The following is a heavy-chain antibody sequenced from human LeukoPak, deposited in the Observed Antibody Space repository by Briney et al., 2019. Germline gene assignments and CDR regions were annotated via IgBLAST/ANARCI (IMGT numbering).Heavy chain of an antibody. V-gene: IGHV4-34*01. J-gene: IGHJ5*02. D-gene: IGHD5-12*01. CDR1: GGSFSGYY. CDR2: IYYSGST. CDR3: ARHIRAGQWLRLRGWFDP. Sequence: PSETLSLTCAVYGGSFSGYYWSWIRQPPGKGLEWIGSIYYSGSTYYNPSLKSRVTISVDTSKNQFSLKLSSVTAADTAVYYCARHIRAGQWLRLRGWFDPWGQGTLVTVSS.